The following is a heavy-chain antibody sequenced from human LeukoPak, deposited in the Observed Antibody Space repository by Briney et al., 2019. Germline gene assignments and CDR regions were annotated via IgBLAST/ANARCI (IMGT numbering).Heavy chain of an antibody. D-gene: IGHD5-24*01. CDR3: TRAGPRRDGYSSDY. CDR1: GFTFSHYS. Sequence: GGSLRLSCVASGFTFSHYSMNWVRQAPGKGLEWVSSIRFTGSYIYYADSVKGRFTISRDDAKNLLSLQMISLGAEDTAVYYCTRAGPRRDGYSSDYWGQGTLVTVSS. V-gene: IGHV3-21*01. J-gene: IGHJ4*02. CDR2: IRFTGSYI.